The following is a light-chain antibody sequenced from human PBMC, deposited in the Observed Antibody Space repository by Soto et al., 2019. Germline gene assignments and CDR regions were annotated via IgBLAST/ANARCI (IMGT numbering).Light chain of an antibody. CDR1: QSVRSSY. CDR2: GAS. CDR3: QQRSNWPT. J-gene: IGKJ5*01. Sequence: EIVLTQSPGTLSLSPGERATLSGRASQSVRSSYLAWSQPKPGQAPRLLIYGASSRATGIPDRFSGSGSGTDFTLTISSLEPEDFAVYYCQQRSNWPTFGQGTRLEIK. V-gene: IGKV3D-20*02.